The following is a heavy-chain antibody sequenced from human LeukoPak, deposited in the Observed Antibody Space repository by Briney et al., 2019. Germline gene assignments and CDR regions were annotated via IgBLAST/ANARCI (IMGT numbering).Heavy chain of an antibody. D-gene: IGHD1-7*01. CDR1: GFTFSSYE. J-gene: IGHJ4*02. CDR3: ARGHGWNSEY. V-gene: IGHV3-48*03. Sequence: GGSLRLSCAASGFTFSSYEMNWVRQAPGKGLEWVSYISSSGSTIYYADFVKGRFTISRDNAKNSLYLQMNSLRAEDTAVYYCARGHGWNSEYWGQGTLVTVSS. CDR2: ISSSGSTI.